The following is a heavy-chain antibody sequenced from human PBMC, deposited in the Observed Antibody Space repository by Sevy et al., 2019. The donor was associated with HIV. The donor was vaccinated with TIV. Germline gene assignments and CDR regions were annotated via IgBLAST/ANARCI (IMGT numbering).Heavy chain of an antibody. V-gene: IGHV3-30-3*01. CDR3: ARDQHDYAGNLRTGWFDP. J-gene: IGHJ5*02. Sequence: GGSLRLSCAASGFTFSSYAIHWVRQAPGKGLEWVAFISYDGSNKYYAESVKGRFTISRDNSKKTLYLQMNSLRAEDTAVYYCARDQHDYAGNLRTGWFDPWGQGKLVTVSS. CDR2: ISYDGSNK. D-gene: IGHD4-17*01. CDR1: GFTFSSYA.